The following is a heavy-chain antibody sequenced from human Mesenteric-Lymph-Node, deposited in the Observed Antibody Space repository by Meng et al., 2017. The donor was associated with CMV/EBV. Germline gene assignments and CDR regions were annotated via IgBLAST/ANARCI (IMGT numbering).Heavy chain of an antibody. D-gene: IGHD2-21*01. V-gene: IGHV3-30-3*01. CDR2: ISYDGATK. J-gene: IGHJ3*02. CDR1: GFTFNKYA. Sequence: GGSLRLSCADSGFTFNKYAIHWVRQAPGKGLEWVSLISYDGATKNYADSVKGRVTISRDNSKNTVYLQLDNLRADDTAVYYCARDNCGGDCFDAFDIWGHGTMVTVSS. CDR3: ARDNCGGDCFDAFDI.